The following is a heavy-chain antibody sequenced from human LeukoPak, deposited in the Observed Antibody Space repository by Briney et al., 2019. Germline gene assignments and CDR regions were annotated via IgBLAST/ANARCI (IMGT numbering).Heavy chain of an antibody. D-gene: IGHD3-10*01. Sequence: SVKVSCKASGGTFSNYAISWVRQAPGQGLECMGGIIPIFGTANYAQKFQGRITITADESTSTAYMEMNSLRSEDTAVYYCAREAYDSGSFRTDYYYMDVWGKGTTVTISS. CDR2: IIPIFGTA. V-gene: IGHV1-69*13. CDR1: GGTFSNYA. CDR3: AREAYDSGSFRTDYYYMDV. J-gene: IGHJ6*03.